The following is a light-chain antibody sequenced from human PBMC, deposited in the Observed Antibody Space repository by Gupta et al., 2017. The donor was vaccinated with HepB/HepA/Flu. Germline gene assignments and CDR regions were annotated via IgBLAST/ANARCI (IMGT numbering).Light chain of an antibody. CDR1: QSVLYSSNNKNY. V-gene: IGKV4-1*01. CDR3: QQDDSTPLT. CDR2: WAS. J-gene: IGKJ4*01. Sequence: DIVMAQSPDSLAVSLGERATINCKSSQSVLYSSNNKNYLAWYQPKPGQPPKLLIYWASSRQSGVPDRFSGNGSGTEFTLTISSLQAEDVAIYYCQQDDSTPLTFGGGTKVEIK.